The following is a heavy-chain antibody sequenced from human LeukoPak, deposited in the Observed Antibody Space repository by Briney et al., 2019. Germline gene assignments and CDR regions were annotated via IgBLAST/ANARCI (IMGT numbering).Heavy chain of an antibody. CDR2: ISGSGGST. Sequence: PGGSLRLSCAASGFTFNNYALSWVRQAPGKGLEWVSTISGSGGSTYYADSVKGRFTISRDNSKNTLYLQINSLRAEDTAVYYCAKGEDQDWNYHHFYYGMDVWGQGTTVTVSS. V-gene: IGHV3-23*01. CDR1: GFTFNNYA. CDR3: AKGEDQDWNYHHFYYGMDV. J-gene: IGHJ6*02. D-gene: IGHD1-7*01.